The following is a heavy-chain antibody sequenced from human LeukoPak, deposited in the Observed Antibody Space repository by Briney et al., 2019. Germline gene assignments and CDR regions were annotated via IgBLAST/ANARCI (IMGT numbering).Heavy chain of an antibody. J-gene: IGHJ5*02. CDR1: GGSISSGSYY. CDR2: IYRSGST. V-gene: IGHV4-61*02. Sequence: PSETLSLTCTVSGGSISSGSYYWSWVRQPAGTGLEYIGRIYRSGSTNYNPSLKSRVTISVDTSKNQFSLNLSSATAADTAVYYCARTPAVAGSYNWFDPWGQGTLVTVSS. CDR3: ARTPAVAGSYNWFDP. D-gene: IGHD6-19*01.